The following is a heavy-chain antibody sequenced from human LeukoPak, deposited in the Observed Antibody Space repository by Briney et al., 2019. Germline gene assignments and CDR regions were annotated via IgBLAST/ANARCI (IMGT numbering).Heavy chain of an antibody. J-gene: IGHJ4*02. CDR2: IYYSGST. Sequence: SETLSLTCTVSGGSISSGDYYWSWIRQHPGRGLEWIGYIYYSGSTHYNPSLKSRVTISVDTSKNQFSLNLNSVTAADTAVHYCARGGYYFDYWGQGTLVTVSS. V-gene: IGHV4-31*03. CDR1: GGSISSGDYY. D-gene: IGHD5-12*01. CDR3: ARGGYYFDY.